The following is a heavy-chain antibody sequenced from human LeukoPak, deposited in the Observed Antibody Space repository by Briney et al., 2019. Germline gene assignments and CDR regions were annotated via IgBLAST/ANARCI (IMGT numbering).Heavy chain of an antibody. V-gene: IGHV4-59*01. CDR1: GGSISSYY. D-gene: IGHD6-19*01. CDR2: IYYSGST. Sequence: SETLSLTCTVSGGSISSYYWSWIRQPPGKGLEWIGYIYYSGSTNYNPSLKSRVTISVDTSKNQFSLKLSSVTAADTAVYYCAREAISSGWYPYFDYWGQGTLVTVSS. CDR3: AREAISSGWYPYFDY. J-gene: IGHJ4*02.